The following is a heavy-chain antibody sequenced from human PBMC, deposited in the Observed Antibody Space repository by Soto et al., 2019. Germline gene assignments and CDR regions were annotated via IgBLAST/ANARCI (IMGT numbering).Heavy chain of an antibody. CDR3: AKYSSSSPIAPFGVDY. CDR1: GFTFSSYA. CDR2: ISGSGGST. Sequence: GGSLRLSCAASGFTFSSYAMSWVRQAPGKGLEWVSAISGSGGSTYYADSVKGRFTISRDNSKNTLYLQMNSLRAEDTAVYYCAKYSSSSPIAPFGVDYWGQGTLVTVSS. V-gene: IGHV3-23*01. J-gene: IGHJ4*02. D-gene: IGHD6-6*01.